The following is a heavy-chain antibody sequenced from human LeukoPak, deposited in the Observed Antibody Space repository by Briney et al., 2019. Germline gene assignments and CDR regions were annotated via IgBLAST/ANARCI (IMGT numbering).Heavy chain of an antibody. V-gene: IGHV3-23*01. Sequence: PGGSLRLSCAASGFTLSSYAMSWVRQAPGKGLEWVSAISGSGGSTYHADSVKGRFTTSRDNSKNTLYLQMNSLRAEDTAVYYCAKEYGDYLTNFDYWGQGTLVTVSS. CDR1: GFTLSSYA. D-gene: IGHD4-17*01. CDR3: AKEYGDYLTNFDY. CDR2: ISGSGGST. J-gene: IGHJ4*02.